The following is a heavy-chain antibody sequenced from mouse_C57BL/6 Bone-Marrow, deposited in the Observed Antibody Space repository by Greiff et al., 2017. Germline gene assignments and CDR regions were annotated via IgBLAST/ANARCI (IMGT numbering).Heavy chain of an antibody. CDR3: ARGGYDAWFAY. D-gene: IGHD2-2*01. Sequence: VQLQQSGPELVKPGASVKISCKASGYAFSSSWLNWVQQRPGKGLEWIGWINPGDGDTNYNWKFKGKATLTAYKSSSTAYMQLRRLTSEDSAVYFSARGGYDAWFAYWGQGTLVTVSA. CDR1: GYAFSSSW. V-gene: IGHV1-82*01. CDR2: INPGDGDT. J-gene: IGHJ3*01.